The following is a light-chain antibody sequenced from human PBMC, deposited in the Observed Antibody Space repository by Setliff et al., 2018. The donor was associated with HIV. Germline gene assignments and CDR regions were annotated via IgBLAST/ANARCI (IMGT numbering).Light chain of an antibody. Sequence: SYELTQPPSVSVSPGQTASITCSGDNLGEKYASWYQQKPGQSPVVVIYQDNKRPSGIPERFSGSNSGNTATLTISGTQAMDEADYYCQAWDSSSAAYVFGTGTKVPS. CDR2: QDN. J-gene: IGLJ1*01. CDR3: QAWDSSSAAYV. CDR1: NLGEKY. V-gene: IGLV3-1*01.